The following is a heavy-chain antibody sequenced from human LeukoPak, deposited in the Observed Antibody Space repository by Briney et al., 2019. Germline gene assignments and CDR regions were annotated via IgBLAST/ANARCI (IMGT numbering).Heavy chain of an antibody. CDR3: ARGGYQFDY. V-gene: IGHV4-38-2*01. J-gene: IGHJ4*02. CDR1: GYSISSGYY. Sequence: SETLSLTCAVSGYSISSGYYWGGIRQPPGKGLEWIGSIYHSGSTYYNPSLKSRVTISVDTSKNQFSLKLSSVTAADTAVYYCARGGYQFDYWGQGTLVTVSS. CDR2: IYHSGST. D-gene: IGHD3-16*01.